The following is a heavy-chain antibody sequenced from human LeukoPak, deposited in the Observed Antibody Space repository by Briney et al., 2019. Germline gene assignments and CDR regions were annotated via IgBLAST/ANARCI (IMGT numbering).Heavy chain of an antibody. V-gene: IGHV1-69*13. CDR1: GGTFNSHG. J-gene: IGHJ3*01. D-gene: IGHD3-22*01. CDR3: ARDREDYYDSRGFSPFDA. Sequence: SVKVSCKTSGGTFNSHGISWVRQAPGQGLEWMGGITPLFTTAKYAQKFQGRVTISADSSTNTAYMELSILRSEDTAVYYCARDREDYYDSRGFSPFDAWGQGTMVTVSS. CDR2: ITPLFTTA.